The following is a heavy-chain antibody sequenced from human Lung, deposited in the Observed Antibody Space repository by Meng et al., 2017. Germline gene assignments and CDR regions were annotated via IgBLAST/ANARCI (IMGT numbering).Heavy chain of an antibody. CDR3: ARDEDISAAGYLRGNF. V-gene: IGHV1-2*06. J-gene: IGHJ4*02. CDR1: VYTFAAYW. Sequence: HVQLVQSGPEEKKAGASVEVSCKASVYTFAAYWIQWVRQATGQGLEWVGRIDPKSDNTHYAQKFQGRVTMTRDTSISTAYMELSGLRSDDTAVYYCARDEDISAAGYLRGNFWGQGTLVTVSS. D-gene: IGHD6-13*01. CDR2: IDPKSDNT.